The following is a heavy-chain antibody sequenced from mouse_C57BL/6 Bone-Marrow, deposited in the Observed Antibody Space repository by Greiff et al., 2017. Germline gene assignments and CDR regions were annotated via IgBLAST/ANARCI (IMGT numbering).Heavy chain of an antibody. CDR1: GYTFTRYW. Sequence: QVQLQPPCAELVKPVASVQLSCKASGYTFTRYWMHCVKPRPGRGLEWLGRIDPNRGGTKYNEKFKSKATLTVDKPSSTAYMQLSSLTSEDSAVYYCATDYYGSSHWYFDVWGTGTTVTVSS. D-gene: IGHD1-1*01. CDR2: IDPNRGGT. V-gene: IGHV1-72*01. CDR3: ATDYYGSSHWYFDV. J-gene: IGHJ1*03.